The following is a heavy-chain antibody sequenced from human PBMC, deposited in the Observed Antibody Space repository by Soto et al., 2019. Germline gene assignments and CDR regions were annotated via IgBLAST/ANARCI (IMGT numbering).Heavy chain of an antibody. CDR2: INPNSGDT. J-gene: IGHJ4*02. CDR1: GYTFTGYY. V-gene: IGHV1-2*02. CDR3: ARDRQWLVLGFLDY. Sequence: GASVKVSCKASGYTFTGYYMHWVRQAPGQGLEWMGWINPNSGDTNYAQKFQGRVTMTRDTSISTAYMELSRLRSDDTAVYYCARDRQWLVLGFLDYWGQGTLVTVSS. D-gene: IGHD6-19*01.